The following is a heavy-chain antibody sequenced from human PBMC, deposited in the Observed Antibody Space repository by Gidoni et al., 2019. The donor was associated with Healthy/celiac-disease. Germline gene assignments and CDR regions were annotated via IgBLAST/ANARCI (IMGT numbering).Heavy chain of an antibody. Sequence: EVQLVESGGGLVQPGRSLRLSCTASGFTFGDYAMRWFRQAPGKGLEWVGFIRSKAYGGTTEYAASVKGRFTISRDDSKSIAYLQMNSLKTEDTAVYYCTRVEDYGDYHNFDYWGQGTLVTVSS. CDR1: GFTFGDYA. CDR2: IRSKAYGGTT. V-gene: IGHV3-49*03. CDR3: TRVEDYGDYHNFDY. D-gene: IGHD4-17*01. J-gene: IGHJ4*02.